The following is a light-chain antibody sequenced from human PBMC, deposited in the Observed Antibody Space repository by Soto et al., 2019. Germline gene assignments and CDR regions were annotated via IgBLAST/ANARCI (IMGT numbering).Light chain of an antibody. J-gene: IGLJ3*02. CDR2: INSDGRH. CDR3: QKWATGIQV. V-gene: IGLV4-69*02. Sequence: QPVLTQSPSASASLGASVKLTCTLSSGHSSYAIAWHQQQPEKGPRYLMKINSDGRHSKGDVIPDRCSGSSSRAERYLTFASLPAEDEGDYYCQKWATGIQVFGGGTKLTVL. CDR1: SGHSSYA.